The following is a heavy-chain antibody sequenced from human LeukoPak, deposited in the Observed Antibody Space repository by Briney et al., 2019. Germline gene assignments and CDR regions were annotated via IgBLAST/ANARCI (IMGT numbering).Heavy chain of an antibody. V-gene: IGHV3-7*01. D-gene: IGHD3-22*01. CDR1: GFTFSSYW. CDR3: ARDWLWYYYESSGSQRADAFDI. Sequence: GGSLRLSCAASGFTFSSYWMSWVRQAPGKGLEWVANIKQDGSEKYYVDSVKGRFTISRDNAKNSLYLQMNSLRAEDTAVYYCARDWLWYYYESSGSQRADAFDIWGQGTMVTVSS. J-gene: IGHJ3*02. CDR2: IKQDGSEK.